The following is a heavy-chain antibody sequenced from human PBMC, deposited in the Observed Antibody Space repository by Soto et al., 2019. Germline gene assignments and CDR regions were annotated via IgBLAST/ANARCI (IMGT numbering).Heavy chain of an antibody. V-gene: IGHV3-30*18. Sequence: PGGSLRLSCAASGFTFSSYGMHWVRQAPGKGLEWVAVISYDGSNKYYADTVKGRFTISRDNSKKTLYLQMNSLRAEDTAVYYCAKDETYYDFWSGYFSSGVYGMDVWGQGTTVTVSS. D-gene: IGHD3-3*01. CDR2: ISYDGSNK. CDR1: GFTFSSYG. CDR3: AKDETYYDFWSGYFSSGVYGMDV. J-gene: IGHJ6*02.